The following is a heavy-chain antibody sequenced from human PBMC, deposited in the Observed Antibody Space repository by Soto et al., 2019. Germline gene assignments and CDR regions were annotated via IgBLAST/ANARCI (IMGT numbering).Heavy chain of an antibody. V-gene: IGHV3-30-3*01. CDR2: ISYDGSNK. CDR1: GFTFSSYA. J-gene: IGHJ6*02. CDR3: ARENYYGMDV. Sequence: QVQLVESGGGVVQPGRSLRLSCAASGFTFSSYAMHWVRQAPGKGLEWVAVISYDGSNKYYADSVKGRFTISRDNSKTTLYLQMNSRRAEDTAVYYCARENYYGMDVWGHGTTVTVSS.